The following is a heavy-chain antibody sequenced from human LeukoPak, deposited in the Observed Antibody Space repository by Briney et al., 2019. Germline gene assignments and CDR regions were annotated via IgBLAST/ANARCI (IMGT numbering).Heavy chain of an antibody. CDR3: AKAPSGWYHFDY. V-gene: IGHV3-30*18. CDR1: GFTFSSYG. CDR2: ISYDGSNK. Sequence: PGGSLRLSCAASGFTFSSYGMHWVRQAPGKGLEWVAVISYDGSNKYYADSVKGRFTISRDNSKNTLYLQMNSLRAEGTAVYYCAKAPSGWYHFDYWGQGTLVTVSS. J-gene: IGHJ4*02. D-gene: IGHD6-19*01.